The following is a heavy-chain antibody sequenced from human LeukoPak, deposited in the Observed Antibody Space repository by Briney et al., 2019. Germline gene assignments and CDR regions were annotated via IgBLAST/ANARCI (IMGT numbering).Heavy chain of an antibody. CDR1: GFTFSSYA. V-gene: IGHV3-23*01. Sequence: GGSLRLSCAASGFTFSSYAMSRVRQAPGKGLEWVSAISGSGGSTYYADSVKGRFTISRDNSKNTLYLQMNSLRAEDTAVYYCAKSAGFVVVTAIGYWGQGTLVTVSS. CDR3: AKSAGFVVVTAIGY. J-gene: IGHJ4*02. D-gene: IGHD2-21*02. CDR2: ISGSGGST.